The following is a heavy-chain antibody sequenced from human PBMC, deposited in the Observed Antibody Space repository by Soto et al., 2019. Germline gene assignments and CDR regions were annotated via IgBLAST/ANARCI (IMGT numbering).Heavy chain of an antibody. CDR2: IYWDDDK. D-gene: IGHD3-9*01. J-gene: IGHJ4*02. Sequence: QITLKESGPTLVKPTQTLTLTCTFSGFSLSTSGVGVGWIRQPPGKALEWLALIYWDDDKRYSPSLKSRLTITKDTSKNQVVLTMTNMDPVDTATYYCALRKPYDILTGSPPHFDYWGQGTLVTVSS. CDR1: GFSLSTSGVG. V-gene: IGHV2-5*02. CDR3: ALRKPYDILTGSPPHFDY.